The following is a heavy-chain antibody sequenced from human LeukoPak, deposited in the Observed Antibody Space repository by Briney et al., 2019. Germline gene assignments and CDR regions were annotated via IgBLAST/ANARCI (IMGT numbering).Heavy chain of an antibody. CDR2: IWSDGSDR. V-gene: IGHV3-33*08. CDR3: ARDGGCSGGNCYQRFDS. Sequence: GGSLRLSCAASGFTFSNYAMSWARKAPGKGLEWVAVIWSDGSDRHYADSVKGRFTISRDNSKNTVSLEMNSLRVEDTAVYYCARDGGCSGGNCYQRFDSWGQGTLVTVSP. D-gene: IGHD2-15*01. CDR1: GFTFSNYA. J-gene: IGHJ4*02.